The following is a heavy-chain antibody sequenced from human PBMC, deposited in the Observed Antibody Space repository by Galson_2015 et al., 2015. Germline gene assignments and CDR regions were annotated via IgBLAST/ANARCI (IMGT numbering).Heavy chain of an antibody. CDR1: GFTFSTYA. CDR3: ARSREAWSGYSNNWFGP. V-gene: IGHV3-64*01. CDR2: ISGDGHT. Sequence: SLRLSCAASGFTFSTYAMRWVRQAPGKGLQHVSAISGDGHTYYSNSVKGRFTISRDNSKNTLYLEMGSLRAEDTAVYYCARSREAWSGYSNNWFGPWGQGTLVTVSS. J-gene: IGHJ5*02. D-gene: IGHD3-3*01.